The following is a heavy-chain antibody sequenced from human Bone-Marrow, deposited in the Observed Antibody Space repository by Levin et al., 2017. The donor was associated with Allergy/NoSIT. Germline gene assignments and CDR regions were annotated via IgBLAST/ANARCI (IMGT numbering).Heavy chain of an antibody. CDR3: ARDNYDFWSGSPGYYYYYMDV. CDR2: IWYDGSNK. D-gene: IGHD3-3*01. Sequence: GESLKISCAASGFTFSSYGMHWVRQAPGKGLEWVAVIWYDGSNKYYADSVKGRFTISRDNSKNTLYLQMNSLRAEDTAAYYCARDNYDFWSGSPGYYYYYMDVWGKGTTVTVSS. J-gene: IGHJ6*03. V-gene: IGHV3-33*01. CDR1: GFTFSSYG.